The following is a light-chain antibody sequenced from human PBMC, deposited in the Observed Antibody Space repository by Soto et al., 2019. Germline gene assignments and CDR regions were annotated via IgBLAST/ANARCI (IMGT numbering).Light chain of an antibody. CDR1: QSVGSN. CDR2: GAS. J-gene: IGKJ1*01. Sequence: EIVMTQSPATLSVSPGERATLSCRASQSVGSNLAWYQQKPGQAPRLLIYGASTRATGIPARFSGSGSGTEFTLTISSLQSEDFAVYYCQQYNSWPQAFGQGTKVEVK. CDR3: QQYNSWPQA. V-gene: IGKV3-15*01.